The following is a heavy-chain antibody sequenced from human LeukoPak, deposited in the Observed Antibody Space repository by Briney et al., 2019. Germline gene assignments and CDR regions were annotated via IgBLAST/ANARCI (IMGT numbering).Heavy chain of an antibody. D-gene: IGHD4-23*01. CDR1: GYGFTNYW. V-gene: IGHV5-51*01. CDR3: ARGRDYGGNPLKFDY. Sequence: GESLKISCKVSGYGFTNYWIGWVRQMPGEGLECMGIIYPGDSDTRYSPSFQGQVTISADKSISTAYLQWSSLKASDTAMYYCARGRDYGGNPLKFDYWGQGTLVTVAS. J-gene: IGHJ4*02. CDR2: IYPGDSDT.